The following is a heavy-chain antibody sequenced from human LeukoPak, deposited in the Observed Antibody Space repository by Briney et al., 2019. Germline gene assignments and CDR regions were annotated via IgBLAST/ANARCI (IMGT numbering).Heavy chain of an antibody. V-gene: IGHV1-2*02. CDR3: ARESGVYYYYMDV. J-gene: IGHJ6*03. Sequence: GASVKVSCKASGYTFTGYYMHWVRQAPGQGLEWMGWINPSSGGTNYAQKFQGRVTMTRDTSISTAYMELSRLRSDDTAVYYCARESGVYYYYMDVWGKGTTVTISS. CDR2: INPSSGGT. CDR1: GYTFTGYY.